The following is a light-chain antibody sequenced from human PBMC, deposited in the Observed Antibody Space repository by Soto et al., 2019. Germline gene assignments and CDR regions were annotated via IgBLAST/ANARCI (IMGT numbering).Light chain of an antibody. J-gene: IGKJ5*01. CDR1: QSVSSY. CDR3: QQRSNWPPRST. V-gene: IGKV3-11*01. Sequence: EIVLIQSAATSSLSPGERATLSCRASQSVSSYLAWYQQKPGQAPRLLIYDASNRATGIPARLSGSGSGTDFTLTISSLEPEDFAVYYCQQRSNWPPRSTFGQGTRLEIK. CDR2: DAS.